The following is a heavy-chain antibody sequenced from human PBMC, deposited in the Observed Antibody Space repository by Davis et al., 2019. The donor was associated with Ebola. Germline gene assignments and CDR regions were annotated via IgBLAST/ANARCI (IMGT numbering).Heavy chain of an antibody. Sequence: PGGSLRLSCAASGFTFSSYSMNWVRQAPGKGLEWVSSISSSSSYIYYADSVKGRFTISRDNAKNSLYLQMNSLRAEDTAVYYCARDRGQLVLLRLTTYGMDVWGQGTTVTVSS. CDR2: ISSSSSYI. CDR1: GFTFSSYS. D-gene: IGHD6-13*01. J-gene: IGHJ6*02. CDR3: ARDRGQLVLLRLTTYGMDV. V-gene: IGHV3-21*01.